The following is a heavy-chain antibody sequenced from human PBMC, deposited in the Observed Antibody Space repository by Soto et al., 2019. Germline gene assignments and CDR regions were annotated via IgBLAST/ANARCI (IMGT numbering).Heavy chain of an antibody. CDR3: ASYSSSSKYLDY. CDR1: GGSISSGDYY. D-gene: IGHD6-6*01. Sequence: SETLSLTCTVSGGSISSGDYYWSWIRQPPGKGLEWIGYIYYSGSTYYNPSLKSRVTISVDTSKNQFSLKLSSVTAADTAVYYCASYSSSSKYLDYWGQGTLVTVSS. V-gene: IGHV4-30-4*01. J-gene: IGHJ4*02. CDR2: IYYSGST.